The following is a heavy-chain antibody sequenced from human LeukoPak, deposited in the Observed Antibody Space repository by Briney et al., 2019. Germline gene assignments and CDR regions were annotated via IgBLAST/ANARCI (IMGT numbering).Heavy chain of an antibody. CDR1: GDTFTSYY. J-gene: IGHJ4*02. CDR2: INPSGGST. CDR3: ARALSGYCSGGSCYGIDDY. Sequence: GASVKVSCKGSGDTFTSYYMHWVRQAPGQGLEWMGIINPSGGSTSYAQKFQGRVTMTRDTSTSTVYMELSSLRSEDTAVYYCARALSGYCSGGSCYGIDDYWGQGTLVTVSS. V-gene: IGHV1-46*01. D-gene: IGHD2-15*01.